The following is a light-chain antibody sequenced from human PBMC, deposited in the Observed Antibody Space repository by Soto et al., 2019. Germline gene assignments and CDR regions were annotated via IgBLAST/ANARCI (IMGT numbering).Light chain of an antibody. V-gene: IGKV3-20*01. J-gene: IGKJ1*01. Sequence: VSTKSAGTLSLSPGETATLSCRASQTVSTSFLGWYPQRPCQAPRLLMIATSKTAPGIPDRISGSGSGTDVTLTISRLEPEDFAVYYCQEYGTSRTFGLGTKV. CDR1: QTVSTSF. CDR2: ATS. CDR3: QEYGTSRT.